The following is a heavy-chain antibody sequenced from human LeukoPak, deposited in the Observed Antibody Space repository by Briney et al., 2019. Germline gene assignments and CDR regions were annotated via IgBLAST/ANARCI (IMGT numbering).Heavy chain of an antibody. D-gene: IGHD3-22*01. J-gene: IGHJ4*02. V-gene: IGHV4-34*01. CDR2: INHSGST. CDR3: ARFYYDSSGYYYFDY. CDR1: GGSFSGYY. Sequence: SETLSLTCAVYGGSFSGYYWSWIRQPPGKGLEWIGEINHSGSTNYNPSLKSRVTISVDTSKNQFSLKLSSVTAADTAVYHCARFYYDSSGYYYFDYWGQGILVTVSS.